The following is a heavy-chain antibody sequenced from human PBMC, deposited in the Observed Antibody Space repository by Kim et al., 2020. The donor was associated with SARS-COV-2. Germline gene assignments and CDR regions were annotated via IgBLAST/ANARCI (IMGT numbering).Heavy chain of an antibody. Sequence: NDYAVSVKSRITINPDTSKNQFSLQLNSVTPEDTAVYYCARMGGDYYFDYWGQGTLVTVSS. CDR2: N. J-gene: IGHJ4*02. D-gene: IGHD3-16*01. CDR3: ARMGGDYYFDY. V-gene: IGHV6-1*01.